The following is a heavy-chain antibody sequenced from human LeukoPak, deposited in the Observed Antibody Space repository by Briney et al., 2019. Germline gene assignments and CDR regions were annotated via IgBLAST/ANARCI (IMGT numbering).Heavy chain of an antibody. CDR1: GFTFSTSA. CDR3: AKGYYYDTSGYYSIDY. J-gene: IGHJ4*02. CDR2: ISGSGGST. D-gene: IGHD3-22*01. Sequence: GGSLRLSCAASGFTFSTSAMSWVRQAPGKGLEWVSTISGSGGSTYYADSVKGRFTISGDNSRNTLYLQMNSLRAEDTAVYYCAKGYYYDTSGYYSIDYWGQGTLVTVSS. V-gene: IGHV3-23*01.